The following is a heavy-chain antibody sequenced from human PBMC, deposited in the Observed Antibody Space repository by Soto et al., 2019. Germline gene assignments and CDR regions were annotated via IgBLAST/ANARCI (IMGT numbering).Heavy chain of an antibody. CDR3: ARGLSGYDFRSYWYFDL. Sequence: QVQLVQSGAEVKKPGSSVKVSCKASGGTFSSYAISWVRQAPGQGLEWMGGIIPIFGTANYARKFQGRVTITADESTSTAYMELSSLRSEDTAVYYCARGLSGYDFRSYWYFDLWGRGTLVTVSS. CDR1: GGTFSSYA. V-gene: IGHV1-69*01. J-gene: IGHJ2*01. CDR2: IIPIFGTA. D-gene: IGHD5-12*01.